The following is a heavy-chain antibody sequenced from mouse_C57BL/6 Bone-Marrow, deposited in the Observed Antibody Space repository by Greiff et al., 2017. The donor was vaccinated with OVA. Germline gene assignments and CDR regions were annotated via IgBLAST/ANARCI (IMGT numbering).Heavy chain of an antibody. D-gene: IGHD2-3*01. CDR2: IYPGSGST. V-gene: IGHV1-55*01. J-gene: IGHJ4*01. Sequence: VQLQQSGAELVKPGASVKMSCKASGYTFTSYWITWVKQRPGQGLEWIGDIYPGSGSTNYNEKFKSKATLTVDTSSSTAYMQLSSLTSEDSAVYYCARRYGYYSYYYAMDYWGQGTSVTVSS. CDR1: GYTFTSYW. CDR3: ARRYGYYSYYYAMDY.